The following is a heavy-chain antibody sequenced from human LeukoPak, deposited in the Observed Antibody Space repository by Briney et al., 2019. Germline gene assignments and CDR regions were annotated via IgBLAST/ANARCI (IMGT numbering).Heavy chain of an antibody. D-gene: IGHD3-10*01. Sequence: SGTLSLTCAVSGGSISSSNWWSWVRPPPGKGLEWIGEIYLSGSTNYNPSLKSRVTISVDTSKNQFSLKLSSVTAADTAVYYCARDLTYGSGSYDYWGQGTLVTVSS. CDR2: IYLSGST. CDR1: GGSISSSNW. CDR3: ARDLTYGSGSYDY. J-gene: IGHJ4*02. V-gene: IGHV4-4*02.